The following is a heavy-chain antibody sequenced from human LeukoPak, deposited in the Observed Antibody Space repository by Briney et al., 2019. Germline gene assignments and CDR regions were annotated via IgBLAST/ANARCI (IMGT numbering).Heavy chain of an antibody. CDR1: GFTFSNAW. V-gene: IGHV3-15*01. CDR3: ARDEGDYAFDY. Sequence: GGSLRLSCAASGFTFSNAWMSWVRQAPGKGLEWVGRIKSKTDGGTTDYAAPVKGRFTISRDDSKNTLYLQMNSLKTEDTAVYYCARDEGDYAFDYWGQGTLVTVSS. J-gene: IGHJ4*02. D-gene: IGHD4-17*01. CDR2: IKSKTDGGTT.